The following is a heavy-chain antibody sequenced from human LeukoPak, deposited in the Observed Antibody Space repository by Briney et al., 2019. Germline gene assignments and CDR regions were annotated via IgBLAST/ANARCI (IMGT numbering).Heavy chain of an antibody. CDR3: ARDDGGNFNDAFDI. D-gene: IGHD4-23*01. CDR2: IKQDGSEK. CDR1: GFTFSSYW. Sequence: PGGSLRLSCAASGFTFSSYWMSWVRQAPGKGLEWVANIKQDGSEKYYVDSVKGRFTISRDNAQNSLYLQMNSLRAEDTAVYYCARDDGGNFNDAFDIWGQGTMVAVS. J-gene: IGHJ3*02. V-gene: IGHV3-7*01.